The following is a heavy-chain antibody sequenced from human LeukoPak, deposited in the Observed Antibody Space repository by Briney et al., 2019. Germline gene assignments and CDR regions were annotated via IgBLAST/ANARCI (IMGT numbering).Heavy chain of an antibody. J-gene: IGHJ5*02. CDR3: ARDLCTVTTCDNWFDP. CDR2: ISGSGST. Sequence: GGSLRLSCAASGFTFSSYVMTWVRQAPGKGLEWVSGISGSGSTSYADSVKGRFTISRDNSKNTLYLQMNSLRAEDTAVYYCARDLCTVTTCDNWFDPWGQGTLVTVSS. CDR1: GFTFSSYV. D-gene: IGHD4-17*01. V-gene: IGHV3-23*01.